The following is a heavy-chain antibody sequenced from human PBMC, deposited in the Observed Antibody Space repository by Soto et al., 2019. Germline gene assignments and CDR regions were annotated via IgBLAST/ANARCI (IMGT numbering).Heavy chain of an antibody. CDR1: GYTFTSYG. D-gene: IGHD4-17*01. CDR3: ARDLTTGIPYYYYSYMDV. Sequence: APVKVSCKASGYTFTSYGISWVRQAPGQGLEWMGWISAYNGNTNYAQKLQGRVTMTTDTSTSTAYMELRSLRSDDTAVYYCARDLTTGIPYYYYSYMDVWGKGTTVTVSS. J-gene: IGHJ6*03. CDR2: ISAYNGNT. V-gene: IGHV1-18*01.